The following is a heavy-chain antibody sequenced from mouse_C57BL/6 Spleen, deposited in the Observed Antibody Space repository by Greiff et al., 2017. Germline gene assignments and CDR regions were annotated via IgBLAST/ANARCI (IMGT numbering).Heavy chain of an antibody. D-gene: IGHD4-1*01. Sequence: QVQLQQPGAELVKPGASVKMSCKASGYTFTSYWITWVQQRPGQGLEWFGDIYPGSGSTNYNKKFKSKATLTVDTSSSTVYMRLSSLTSEDSAVYYCARKLGQRIFDYWGQGTTLTVSS. CDR1: GYTFTSYW. J-gene: IGHJ2*01. CDR3: ARKLGQRIFDY. CDR2: IYPGSGST. V-gene: IGHV1-55*01.